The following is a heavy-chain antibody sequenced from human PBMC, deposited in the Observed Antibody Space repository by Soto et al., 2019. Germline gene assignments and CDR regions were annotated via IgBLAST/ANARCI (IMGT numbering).Heavy chain of an antibody. Sequence: EVQLVDSGGGLVRTGGSLRLSCAASGFTVSSNYISWVRQAPGKGLEWVSVIYADGTTYYADSVKDSFTISRDNSKNTVSLQMSSLRAEDTAVYYFAVDIEVTGMGHYYFDYWGQGALVTVSS. D-gene: IGHD2-15*01. CDR2: IYADGTT. J-gene: IGHJ4*02. CDR1: GFTVSSNY. CDR3: AVDIEVTGMGHYYFDY. V-gene: IGHV3-66*01.